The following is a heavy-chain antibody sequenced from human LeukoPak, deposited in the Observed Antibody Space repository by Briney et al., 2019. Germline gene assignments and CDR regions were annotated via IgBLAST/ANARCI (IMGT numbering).Heavy chain of an antibody. D-gene: IGHD1-7*01. V-gene: IGHV3-30*04. CDR3: ARVGETGTVTMELDL. J-gene: IGHJ1*01. CDR2: MSFDGNFE. Sequence: GVSLRLSCAASGFAFADYSLHWVRQAPGKGLEWVALMSFDGNFENFADSVKGRFTISRDTARNTLYLHMGSLGVEDSAVYDCARVGETGTVTMELDLWGQGALVTVSS. CDR1: GFAFADYS.